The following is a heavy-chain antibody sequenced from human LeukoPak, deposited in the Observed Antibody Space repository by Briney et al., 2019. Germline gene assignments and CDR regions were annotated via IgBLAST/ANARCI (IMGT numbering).Heavy chain of an antibody. CDR1: GASFRGYY. D-gene: IGHD3-22*01. CDR2: VFHSGST. Sequence: SETLSLTCAVYGASFRGYYWSWIRQSPGKGLEWIGEVFHSGSTTYNPSLKSRVTMSVDTSKNHFSLKLSSVTAADTAVYYCARPYYYDSRIDPWGQGILVTVSS. CDR3: ARPYYYDSRIDP. J-gene: IGHJ5*02. V-gene: IGHV4-34*12.